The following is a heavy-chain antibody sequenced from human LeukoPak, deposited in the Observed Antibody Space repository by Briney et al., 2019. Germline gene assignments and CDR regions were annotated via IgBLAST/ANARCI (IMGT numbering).Heavy chain of an antibody. V-gene: IGHV4-34*01. J-gene: IGHJ4*02. D-gene: IGHD4-23*01. Sequence: SETLSLTCAVYGGSFSGYYWSWIRQPPGKGLEWIGEINHSGSTNYYPSLKSRVTISVDTSKNQFSLKLSSVTDADTAVYYCARGRSIYGGPGGGEYWGQGTLVTVSS. CDR1: GGSFSGYY. CDR3: ARGRSIYGGPGGGEY. CDR2: INHSGST.